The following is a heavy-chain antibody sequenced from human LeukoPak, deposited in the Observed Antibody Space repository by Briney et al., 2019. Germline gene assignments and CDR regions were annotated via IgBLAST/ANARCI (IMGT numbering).Heavy chain of an antibody. CDR2: IYYSGST. J-gene: IGHJ4*02. CDR3: ARRNWEGSFDY. Sequence: SETLSLTCTVSGGSISSYYWSWVRQPPGQGLERMGYIYYSGSTNYNPSLNSRVTISVDTSKNQSSLKLSCVTAADTAVYYCARRNWEGSFDYWGQGTLVTVSS. CDR1: GGSISSYY. V-gene: IGHV4-59*03. D-gene: IGHD7-27*01.